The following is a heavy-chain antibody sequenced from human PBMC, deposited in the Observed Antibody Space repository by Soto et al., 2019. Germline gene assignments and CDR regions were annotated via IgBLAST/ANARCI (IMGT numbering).Heavy chain of an antibody. CDR2: INPKSGGT. D-gene: IGHD2-8*01. Sequence: ASVKGYCKASGYSFTDYHIHWVRQAPGQGLEWLGRINPKSGGTSTAQKFQGWVTMTTDTSISTASMELTRLTSDDTAIYYCARGDSTDCSNGVCSFFYNHDMDVWGQGTTVTVSS. CDR1: GYSFTDYH. J-gene: IGHJ6*02. V-gene: IGHV1-2*04. CDR3: ARGDSTDCSNGVCSFFYNHDMDV.